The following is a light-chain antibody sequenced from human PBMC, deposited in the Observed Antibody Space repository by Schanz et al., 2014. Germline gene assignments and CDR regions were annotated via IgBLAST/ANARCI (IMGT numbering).Light chain of an antibody. Sequence: EIVLTQSPGTLSLSPGERATLSCRASQSVSSSYLAWYQQKPGQAPRLLIYGASTRATGIPPRFSGSGSGTEFTLTISSLQSEDFAVYHCQQYINWPPSITFGQGTRLEIK. CDR2: GAS. CDR3: QQYINWPPSIT. CDR1: QSVSSSY. J-gene: IGKJ5*01. V-gene: IGKV3-15*01.